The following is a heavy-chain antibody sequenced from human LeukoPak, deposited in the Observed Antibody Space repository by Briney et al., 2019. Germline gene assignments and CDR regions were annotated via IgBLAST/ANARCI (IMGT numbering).Heavy chain of an antibody. D-gene: IGHD6-19*01. J-gene: IGHJ4*02. V-gene: IGHV1-2*02. CDR2: INPSSGVT. Sequence: ASVKLSCKASGYTFTGYYMHWVRQAPGQGLEWMGWINPSSGVTNYAQDFQGRVTMTRDTSISTAYMELSRLRSDDTAVYYCARDLTRIAVAETGNYWGQGTLVTVSS. CDR1: GYTFTGYY. CDR3: ARDLTRIAVAETGNY.